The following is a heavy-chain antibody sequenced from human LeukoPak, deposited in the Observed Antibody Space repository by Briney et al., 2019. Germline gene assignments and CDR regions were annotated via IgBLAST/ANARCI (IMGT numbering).Heavy chain of an antibody. CDR3: ARDLGWADSSGWYAQSGY. V-gene: IGHV5-51*01. CDR1: GYSFTSYW. D-gene: IGHD6-19*01. CDR2: IYPGDSDT. J-gene: IGHJ4*02. Sequence: GESLKISCKGSGYSFTSYWIGWVRQMPGKGLEWMGIIYPGDSDTRYSPSFQGQVTISADKSISTAYLQWSSLKASDTAMYYCARDLGWADSSGWYAQSGYWGQGTLVTVSS.